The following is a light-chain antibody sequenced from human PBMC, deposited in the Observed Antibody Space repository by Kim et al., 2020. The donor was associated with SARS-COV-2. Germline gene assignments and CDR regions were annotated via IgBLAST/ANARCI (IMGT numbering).Light chain of an antibody. CDR3: QQYDSSPYT. CDR1: QSVSSSY. Sequence: LSPGERATLSCRASQSVSSSYLAWYQHNPGQAPRLLIYGASSRATGIPDRFSGSGSGTDFTLTISRLEPEDFAVYYCQQYDSSPYTFGQGTKLEI. V-gene: IGKV3-20*01. CDR2: GAS. J-gene: IGKJ2*01.